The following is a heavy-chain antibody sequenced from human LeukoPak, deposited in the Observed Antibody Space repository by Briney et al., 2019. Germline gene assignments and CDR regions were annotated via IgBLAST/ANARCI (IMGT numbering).Heavy chain of an antibody. CDR1: GYSISSGYY. D-gene: IGHD3-22*01. CDR3: ARDGGIWYYDSSVDAFDI. Sequence: SETLSLTCTVSGYSISSGYYWGWIRQPPGKGLEWIGSIYHSGSTYYNPSPKSRVTISVDTSKNQFSLKLSSVTAADTAVYYCARDGGIWYYDSSVDAFDIWGQGTMVTVSS. J-gene: IGHJ3*02. V-gene: IGHV4-38-2*02. CDR2: IYHSGST.